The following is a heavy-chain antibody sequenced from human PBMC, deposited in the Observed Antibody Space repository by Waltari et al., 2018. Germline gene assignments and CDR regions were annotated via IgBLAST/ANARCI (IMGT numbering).Heavy chain of an antibody. CDR1: GYPFTYRS. Sequence: QMQLVQSGAEVKKTGSSVKVSCKASGYPFTYRSLPWVRQAPGQALEWMGWITPFNGNTNYAQKFQDRVTITRDRSMSTAYMELSSLRSEDTAMYYCARGKEQWLLDYWGQGTLVTVSS. D-gene: IGHD6-19*01. J-gene: IGHJ4*02. CDR2: ITPFNGNT. V-gene: IGHV1-45*02. CDR3: ARGKEQWLLDY.